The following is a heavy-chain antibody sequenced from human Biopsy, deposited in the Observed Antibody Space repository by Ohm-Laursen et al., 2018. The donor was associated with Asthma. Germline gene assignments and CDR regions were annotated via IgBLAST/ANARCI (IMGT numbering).Heavy chain of an antibody. D-gene: IGHD4-17*01. V-gene: IGHV1-24*01. Sequence: ASVTVSCKLSGYSPTDLSMHWVRQAPGQGLEWMGGHDHEEGGTVNARRFQGRVTMTEDTSTDTAYMELSSLSSDDTAVYYCASDFPKDYVRYNFQFWGQGTLVTVSS. CDR1: GYSPTDLS. J-gene: IGHJ4*02. CDR2: HDHEEGGT. CDR3: ASDFPKDYVRYNFQF.